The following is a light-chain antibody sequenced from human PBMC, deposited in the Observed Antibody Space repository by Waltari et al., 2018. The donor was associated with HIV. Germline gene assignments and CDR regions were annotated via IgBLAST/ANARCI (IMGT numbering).Light chain of an antibody. CDR1: QDITTY. CDR2: AAS. J-gene: IGKJ4*01. V-gene: IGKV1-33*01. Sequence: DIQITQFPSSQSASVGDRVTITCQASQDITTYLNWYQQKPGKAPKLLIYAASNLETGVPSRFSGSGSGTDFTFTITSLQPEDFASYYCQHYDDLPLTFAGGTKVEIK. CDR3: QHYDDLPLT.